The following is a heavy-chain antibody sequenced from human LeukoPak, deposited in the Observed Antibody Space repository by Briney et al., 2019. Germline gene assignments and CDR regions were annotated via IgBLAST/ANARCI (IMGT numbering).Heavy chain of an antibody. Sequence: PGGSLRLSCAASGFTFSSYAMSWVRQAPGKGLEWVSGINDDGDSTYYADSVKGRFTISRDNSKNTLYLQMNSLRAEDTAVYYCASAGTRISFDYWGQGTLVTVSS. CDR1: GFTFSSYA. V-gene: IGHV3-23*01. D-gene: IGHD6-13*01. J-gene: IGHJ4*02. CDR3: ASAGTRISFDY. CDR2: INDDGDST.